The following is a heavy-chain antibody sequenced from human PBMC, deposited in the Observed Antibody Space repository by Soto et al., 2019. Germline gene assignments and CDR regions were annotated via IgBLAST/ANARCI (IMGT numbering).Heavy chain of an antibody. J-gene: IGHJ4*02. CDR2: IIPIFGTA. CDR3: ALTYCTNGVCYEGSSWYHLIN. Sequence: GASVKVSCKASGGSFSSYAISWVRQAPGQGLEWMGGIIPIFGTANYAQKFQGRVTITADESTSTAYMELSSLRSEDTAVYYCALTYCTNGVCYEGSSWYHLINWGQGTLVTVYS. V-gene: IGHV1-69*13. D-gene: IGHD2-8*01. CDR1: GGSFSSYA.